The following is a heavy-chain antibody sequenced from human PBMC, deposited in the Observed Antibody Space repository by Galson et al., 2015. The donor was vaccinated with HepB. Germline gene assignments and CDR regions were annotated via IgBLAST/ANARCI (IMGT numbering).Heavy chain of an antibody. D-gene: IGHD3-22*01. J-gene: IGHJ4*02. CDR1: GYTFTSYG. Sequence: SVKVSCKASGYTFTSYGISWVRQAPGQGLEWMGWISAYNGNTNYAQKLQGRVTMTTDTSTSTAYMELRSLRSDDTAVYYCARLYYYDSSGYYYEGLKAGGGYFDYWDQGSL. CDR3: ARLYYYDSSGYYYEGLKAGGGYFDY. V-gene: IGHV1-18*04. CDR2: ISAYNGNT.